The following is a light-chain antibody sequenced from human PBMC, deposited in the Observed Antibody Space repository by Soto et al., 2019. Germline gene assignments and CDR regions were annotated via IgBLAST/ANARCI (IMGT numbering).Light chain of an antibody. V-gene: IGKV1-39*01. Sequence: DIQMTQSPSSLSASVGDRVTIICRASQSISNYLNWYQQKPGKAPKLLIYAASSLQSGVPSRFSGSGSGTDFTLTINSLQPEDFATYYCQQSSSPPPFTFGPGTKVDV. CDR1: QSISNY. CDR3: QQSSSPPPFT. CDR2: AAS. J-gene: IGKJ3*01.